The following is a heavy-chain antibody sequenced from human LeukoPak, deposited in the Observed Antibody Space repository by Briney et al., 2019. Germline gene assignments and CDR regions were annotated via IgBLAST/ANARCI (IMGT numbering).Heavy chain of an antibody. Sequence: MTSETLSLTCTVSGGSISGSSYYWGWIRQPPGKGLEWIGSMYYSGSTFYNPSLKSRVTILVDTSKNQFSLKLSSVTAADTAVYYCEAVTMVRGVLHDYWGQGTLVTVSS. D-gene: IGHD3-10*01. CDR1: GGSISGSSYY. J-gene: IGHJ4*02. V-gene: IGHV4-39*07. CDR3: EAVTMVRGVLHDY. CDR2: MYYSGST.